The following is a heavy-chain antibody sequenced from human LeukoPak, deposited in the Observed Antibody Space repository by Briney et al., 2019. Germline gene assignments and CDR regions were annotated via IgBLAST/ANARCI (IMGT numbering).Heavy chain of an antibody. J-gene: IGHJ4*02. CDR3: ARQDSSGWYGIHDY. CDR1: GGSFSGYY. CDR2: INHSGST. V-gene: IGHV4-34*01. D-gene: IGHD6-19*01. Sequence: SETLSLTCAVYGGSFSGYYWSWIRQPPGKGLEWIGEINHSGSTNYNPSLKSRVTISVDTSKNQFSLKLSSVTAADTAVYYCARQDSSGWYGIHDYWGQGTLVTVSS.